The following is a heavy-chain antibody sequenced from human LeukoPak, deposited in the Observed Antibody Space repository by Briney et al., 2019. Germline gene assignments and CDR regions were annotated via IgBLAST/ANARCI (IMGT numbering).Heavy chain of an antibody. V-gene: IGHV4-39*07. CDR1: GGSISSTSYY. CDR3: ARCSSGKGCYFDY. CDR2: FYYSGSI. Sequence: SETLSLTCIVSGGSISSTSYYWGWIGQSPGKGLEWIGSFYYSGSIFDNRSLRSRVTISIDMSKNQFLLKLTSVTAADTAVYYCARCSSGKGCYFDYWGQGTLVTVSS. D-gene: IGHD2-15*01. J-gene: IGHJ4*02.